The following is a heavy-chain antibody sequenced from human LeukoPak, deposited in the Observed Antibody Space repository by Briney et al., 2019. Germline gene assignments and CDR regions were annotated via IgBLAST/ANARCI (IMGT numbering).Heavy chain of an antibody. D-gene: IGHD6-19*01. CDR1: GFTFSSYS. J-gene: IGHJ4*02. V-gene: IGHV3-21*01. CDR2: ISSSSSYI. Sequence: GGSLRLSCAASGFTFSSYSMNWVRQAPGKGLEWVSSISSSSSYIYYADSVKGRFTISRDNAKNSLYLQMNSLRAEDTAVYYCARDWGSGWDFDYWGQGTLVTVSS. CDR3: ARDWGSGWDFDY.